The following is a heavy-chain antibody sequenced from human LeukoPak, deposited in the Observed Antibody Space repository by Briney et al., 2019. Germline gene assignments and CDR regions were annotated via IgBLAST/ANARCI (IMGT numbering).Heavy chain of an antibody. V-gene: IGHV3-23*01. D-gene: IGHD2-15*01. CDR3: AKGAGDYCSGGRCYPFDY. J-gene: IGHJ4*02. CDR1: GFTFRTYA. Sequence: PGGSLRLSCVASGFTFRTYAMSWVRQAPGKGLEWVSVISDTGTSTYYADSVKGRFTISRANSKNTVFLQMNSLRAEDSAVYYCAKGAGDYCSGGRCYPFDYWGQGTPVTVSS. CDR2: ISDTGTST.